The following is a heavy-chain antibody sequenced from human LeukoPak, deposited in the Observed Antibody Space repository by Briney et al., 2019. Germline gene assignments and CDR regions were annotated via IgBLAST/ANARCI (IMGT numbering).Heavy chain of an antibody. V-gene: IGHV3-21*04. Sequence: GGSLRLSCTVSGFTVSSYSMNWVRQAPGKGLEWVSSISSSSYIYYADSVKGRFTISRDNSKNTLYLQMNSLRAEDTAVYYCAKDHYDSSGYYFGDFDYWGQGTLVTVSS. CDR3: AKDHYDSSGYYFGDFDY. CDR2: ISSSSYI. D-gene: IGHD3-22*01. J-gene: IGHJ4*02. CDR1: GFTVSSYS.